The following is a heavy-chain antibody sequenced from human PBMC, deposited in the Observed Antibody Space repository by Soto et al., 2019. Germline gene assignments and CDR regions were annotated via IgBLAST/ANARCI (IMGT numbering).Heavy chain of an antibody. CDR1: GFTFSSYS. CDR3: ARDGGDKGLLGYYYMDV. V-gene: IGHV3-21*01. J-gene: IGHJ6*03. D-gene: IGHD3-16*01. CDR2: ISSSSSYI. Sequence: GGSLRLSCAASGFTFSSYSMNWVRQAPGKGLEWVSSISSSSSYIYYADSVKGRFTISRDNAKNSLYLQMNSLRAEDTAVYYCARDGGDKGLLGYYYMDVWGKGTTVTVSS.